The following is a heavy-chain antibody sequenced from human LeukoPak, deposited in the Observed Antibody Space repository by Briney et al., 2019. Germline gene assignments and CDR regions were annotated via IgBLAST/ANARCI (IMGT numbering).Heavy chain of an antibody. D-gene: IGHD3-9*01. CDR2: ISSSGSTV. CDR3: ARETGSYDY. J-gene: IGHJ4*02. Sequence: GGSLRLSCAASGFTFSSYEMNWVRQAPGKGLEWVSYISSSGSTVYYADAVKGRFTISRDNAKNSLYLQMNSLRAEDTAVYYCARETGSYDYWGQGTLVTVSS. V-gene: IGHV3-48*03. CDR1: GFTFSSYE.